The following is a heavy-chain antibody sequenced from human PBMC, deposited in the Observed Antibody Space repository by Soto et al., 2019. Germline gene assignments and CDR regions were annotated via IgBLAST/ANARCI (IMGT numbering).Heavy chain of an antibody. D-gene: IGHD4-17*01. CDR3: VNGEDYGGYYYYGMDV. CDR2: ISGSGGST. CDR1: GFTFSSYA. J-gene: IGHJ6*02. V-gene: IGHV3-23*01. Sequence: GGSLRLSCAASGFTFSSYAMSWVRQAPGKGLEWVSAISGSGGSTYYADSVKGRFTISRDNSKNTLYLQMNSLRAEDTAVYYCVNGEDYGGYYYYGMDVWGQGTTVTVSS.